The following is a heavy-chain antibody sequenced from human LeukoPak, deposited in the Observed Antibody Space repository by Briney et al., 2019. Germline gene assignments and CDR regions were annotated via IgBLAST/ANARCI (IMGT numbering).Heavy chain of an antibody. CDR1: GYTFTDYY. J-gene: IGHJ4*02. CDR2: INPNSGET. CDR3: ATDRDYSNTERGFDY. D-gene: IGHD4-11*01. V-gene: IGHV1-2*02. Sequence: ASVKVSCKTSGYTFTDYYIHWVRQAPGQGLEWMAWINPNSGETNSAQKFQGGVTMTGDTAIRTAYMALSRLTSDHTAVYYCATDRDYSNTERGFDYWGQGTLVTVSS.